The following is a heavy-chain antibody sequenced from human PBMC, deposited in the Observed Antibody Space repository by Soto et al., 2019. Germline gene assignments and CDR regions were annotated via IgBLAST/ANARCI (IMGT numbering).Heavy chain of an antibody. Sequence: EVQLVESGGGLVKPGGSLRLSCAASGFTFSTYVMNWVRQAPGKGLEWVSSINGRGNYIYYADSLKGRFTISRDNAKNSLYLQMNSLRAEDTAVYYCAREDGLVGSSSAFDYWGQGTLVTVSS. CDR3: AREDGLVGSSSAFDY. CDR1: GFTFSTYV. V-gene: IGHV3-21*01. CDR2: INGRGNYI. D-gene: IGHD1-26*01. J-gene: IGHJ4*02.